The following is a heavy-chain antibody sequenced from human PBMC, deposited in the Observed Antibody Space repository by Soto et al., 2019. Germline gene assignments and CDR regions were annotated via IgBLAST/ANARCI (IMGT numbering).Heavy chain of an antibody. CDR1: GYTFTSYA. V-gene: IGHV1-3*01. J-gene: IGHJ3*02. CDR2: INAGNGNT. Sequence: ASVKVSCKASGYTFTSYAMHWVRQAPGQRLKWMGWINAGNGNTKYSQKFQGRVTITRDTSASTAYMELSSLRSEDTAAYYCARAYADDAFDIWGQGTMVTVSS. CDR3: ARAYADDAFDI. D-gene: IGHD4-17*01.